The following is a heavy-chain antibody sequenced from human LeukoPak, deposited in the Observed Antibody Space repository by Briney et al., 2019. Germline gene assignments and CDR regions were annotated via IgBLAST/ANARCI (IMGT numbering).Heavy chain of an antibody. CDR3: ARRICSGGTCGFDY. CDR2: IYLGDYET. Sequence: GESRKISSKGSGYSFTNYCIGWVRQMPGKGLGCIGIIYLGDYETRYSPSFQGEVTLSPDKSISTAYLQWSSLKASETAMYYCARRICSGGTCGFDYWGRGPLVTVSS. V-gene: IGHV5-51*01. CDR1: GYSFTNYC. J-gene: IGHJ4*02. D-gene: IGHD2-15*01.